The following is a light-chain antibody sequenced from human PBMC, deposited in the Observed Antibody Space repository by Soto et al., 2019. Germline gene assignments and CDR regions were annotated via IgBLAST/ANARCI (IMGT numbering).Light chain of an antibody. V-gene: IGKV3-11*01. J-gene: IGKJ1*01. CDR2: DAS. CDR1: QSVSSC. CDR3: QQRSRSPLT. Sequence: EIVLTQSPGTLSLSPGERATLSCRASQSVSSCLAWCQQKPAQAPRLLIYDASTRATGIPDRFSGSGSGTDFTLTISSLEAEDFAVYYCQQRSRSPLTFGQGTKLEIK.